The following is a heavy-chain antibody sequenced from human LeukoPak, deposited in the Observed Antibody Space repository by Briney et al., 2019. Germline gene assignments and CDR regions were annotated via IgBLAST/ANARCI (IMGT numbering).Heavy chain of an antibody. J-gene: IGHJ4*02. D-gene: IGHD2-15*01. CDR3: AKAFSVAATYY. Sequence: GGSLRLSCAASGFTVSRDYMSWVRQAPGKGLEWVSVIYGGDTTYYADSVRGRFTISRDTSKNTLYLQMNSLRVDDTTVYYCAKAFSVAATYYWGQGTLVTVSS. V-gene: IGHV3-53*01. CDR2: IYGGDTT. CDR1: GFTVSRDY.